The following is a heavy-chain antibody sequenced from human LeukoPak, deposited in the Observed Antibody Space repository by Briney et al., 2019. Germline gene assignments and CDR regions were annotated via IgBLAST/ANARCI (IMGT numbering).Heavy chain of an antibody. J-gene: IGHJ4*02. V-gene: IGHV3-23*01. Sequence: PGGSLRLSCAASGFTFSSYAMSWVRQAPGKGLEWVSAITGSGGSTYYAGSVKGRFTMSRDNSKSTVYLQMNSLRAEDTAVYYCAKVRNGLIPNDYWGQGTLVTVSS. CDR2: ITGSGGST. D-gene: IGHD3-16*01. CDR1: GFTFSSYA. CDR3: AKVRNGLIPNDY.